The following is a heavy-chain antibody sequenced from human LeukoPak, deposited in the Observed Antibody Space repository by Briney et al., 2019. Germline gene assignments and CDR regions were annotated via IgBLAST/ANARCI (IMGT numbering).Heavy chain of an antibody. V-gene: IGHV1-18*01. J-gene: IGHJ5*02. Sequence: ASVKVSCKASGYTFTNYGISWVRQAPGQGLEWMAWISTYDHDTNYAQKFRGRVTMTTDTSTSTAYMELRSLGSDDAAVYYCVRDYFCSGGTCDDCFDPWGQGTLVTVSS. D-gene: IGHD2-15*01. CDR2: ISTYDHDT. CDR3: VRDYFCSGGTCDDCFDP. CDR1: GYTFTNYG.